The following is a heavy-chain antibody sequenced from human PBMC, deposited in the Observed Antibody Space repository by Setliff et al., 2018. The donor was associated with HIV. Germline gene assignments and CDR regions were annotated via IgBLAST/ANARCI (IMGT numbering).Heavy chain of an antibody. V-gene: IGHV3-15*01. CDR1: GFTFSNAW. CDR2: IKSKTDGGTT. D-gene: IGHD1-1*01. Sequence: GGSLRLSCVASGFTFSNAWMKWVRQAPGKGLEWVGRIKSKTDGGTTDHAAPVKGRFTISRDDSKNKLYLQMNSLKTEDTAVYYCATYNWKDGLGFDIWGQGTMVTVSS. J-gene: IGHJ3*02. CDR3: ATYNWKDGLGFDI.